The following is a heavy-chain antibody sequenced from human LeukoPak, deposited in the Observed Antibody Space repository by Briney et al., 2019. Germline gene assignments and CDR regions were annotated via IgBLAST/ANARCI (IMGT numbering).Heavy chain of an antibody. D-gene: IGHD3-10*01. Sequence: GGSLRLSCAASGFTFNNFGMSWVRQAPGKGLEWVSAISGSGISTYYADSVKGRFTISRDNSKNTVYLQMNSLRAEDTAVYYCAKDDAWLRFGEWSQGTLVTVSS. CDR2: ISGSGIST. CDR1: GFTFNNFG. V-gene: IGHV3-23*01. CDR3: AKDDAWLRFGE. J-gene: IGHJ4*02.